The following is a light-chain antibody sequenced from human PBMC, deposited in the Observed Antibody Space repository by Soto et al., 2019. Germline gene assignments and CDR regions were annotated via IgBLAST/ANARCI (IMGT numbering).Light chain of an antibody. CDR3: QQFGSSPGFT. V-gene: IGKV3-20*01. J-gene: IGKJ3*01. Sequence: EIVLTQSPGTLSLSPGERATLSCRASQSINSRYLAWYQQKPGQAPRLLIYGASSRATGIPDRFGGSGSGTDFTLTISRLEPEDFAVYYCQQFGSSPGFTFGPGTKVDIK. CDR2: GAS. CDR1: QSINSRY.